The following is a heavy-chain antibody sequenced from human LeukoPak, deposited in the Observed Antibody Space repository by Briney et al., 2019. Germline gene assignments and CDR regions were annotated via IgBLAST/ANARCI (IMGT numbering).Heavy chain of an antibody. Sequence: PGGSLRLSCAASGFTFSRYDMIWVRQAPAKGLEWVSGVSGSGSSTYYAASVRGRFTISRDNSKNTLYLQMSSLRAEDTAVYYCARDGYHSSGYYGWGQGTLVSVSS. D-gene: IGHD3-22*01. V-gene: IGHV3-23*01. CDR1: GFTFSRYD. J-gene: IGHJ4*02. CDR2: VSGSGSST. CDR3: ARDGYHSSGYYG.